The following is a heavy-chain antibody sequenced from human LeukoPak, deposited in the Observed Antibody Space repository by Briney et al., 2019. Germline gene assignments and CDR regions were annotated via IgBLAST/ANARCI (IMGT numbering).Heavy chain of an antibody. Sequence: GGSLRLSCVGSGFTFRNHWVNWVRQSPRKGLEWVANIKPDGIDKYYVDSARGRFTVSRDNAKKSLYLQMNSLGAEDTAVYYCARDFWGAYRVDYFDYWGQGTLVTVSS. CDR1: GFTFRNHW. J-gene: IGHJ4*02. V-gene: IGHV3-7*01. CDR2: IKPDGIDK. D-gene: IGHD3-3*01. CDR3: ARDFWGAYRVDYFDY.